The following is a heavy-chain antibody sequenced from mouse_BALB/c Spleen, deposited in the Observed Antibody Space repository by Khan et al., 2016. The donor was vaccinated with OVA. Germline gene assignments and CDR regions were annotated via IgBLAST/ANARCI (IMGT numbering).Heavy chain of an antibody. CDR2: ISYSGVT. Sequence: EVKLEVSGPGLVKPSQSLSLTCTVTGYSTTSGYAWNWIRQFPGNKLEWMGYISYSGVTSYTPSLKSRISITRDPSKNQFFLQLNSVTTEDTATYYCARGNYYGYYFDYWGQGTTLTVSS. J-gene: IGHJ2*01. V-gene: IGHV3-2*02. CDR1: GYSTTSGYA. CDR3: ARGNYYGYYFDY. D-gene: IGHD1-1*01.